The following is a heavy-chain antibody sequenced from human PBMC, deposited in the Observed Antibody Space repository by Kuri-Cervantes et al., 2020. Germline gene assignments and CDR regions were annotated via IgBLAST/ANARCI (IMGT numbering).Heavy chain of an antibody. J-gene: IGHJ4*02. V-gene: IGHV1-18*01. Sequence: ASEKVSCKTSGYTFISYGITWVRQAPGQGLEWMGWISTYNGNTNYAQKLQGRVTMTTDTSTSTAYMELRSLSSDDTAVYYCARGEIDYLFDYWGQGTLVTVSS. CDR2: ISTYNGNT. D-gene: IGHD4/OR15-4a*01. CDR3: ARGEIDYLFDY. CDR1: GYTFISYG.